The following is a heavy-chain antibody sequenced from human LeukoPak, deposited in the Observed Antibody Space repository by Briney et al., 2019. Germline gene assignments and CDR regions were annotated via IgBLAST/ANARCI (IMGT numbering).Heavy chain of an antibody. CDR2: ISGSGGST. J-gene: IGHJ4*02. CDR1: GFTFSSYA. V-gene: IGHV3-23*01. D-gene: IGHD2-8*01. CDR3: AKDYYQPLLMLYGEGLNFFDY. Sequence: GGSLRLSCAASGFTFSSYAMSWVREAPGKGLEWVSAISGSGGSTYYADSVKGRFTISRDNSKNTLYLQMNSLRAEATAVYYCAKDYYQPLLMLYGEGLNFFDYWGQGTLVTVSS.